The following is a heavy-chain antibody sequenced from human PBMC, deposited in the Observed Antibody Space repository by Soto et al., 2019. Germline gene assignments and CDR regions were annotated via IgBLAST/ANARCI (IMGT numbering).Heavy chain of an antibody. V-gene: IGHV1-24*01. D-gene: IGHD1-20*01. CDR2: FDPEAGET. CDR1: GYTLTELS. J-gene: IGHJ4*01. Sequence: GASVKVSCKVSGYTLTELSMHWVRQAPGKGLEWVGGFDPEAGETIYAQKFQGRVTMSEDTFTDTAYMEVGSLTSEDTAVYYCATDASFPYKAPFDYWGQGTLVTVS. CDR3: ATDASFPYKAPFDY.